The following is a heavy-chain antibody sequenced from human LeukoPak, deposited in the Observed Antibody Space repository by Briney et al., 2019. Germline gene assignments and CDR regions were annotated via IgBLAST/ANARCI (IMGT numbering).Heavy chain of an antibody. CDR3: AKADYGDYEGLLDY. Sequence: PGGSLRLSCAASGFTFSSYTMKWVRQAPGKGLEWVSSITSSSNYIYYADSVKGRFTISRDNSKNTLYLQMNSLRAEDTAVYYCAKADYGDYEGLLDYWGQGTLVTVSS. J-gene: IGHJ4*02. V-gene: IGHV3-21*04. CDR2: ITSSSNYI. CDR1: GFTFSSYT. D-gene: IGHD4-17*01.